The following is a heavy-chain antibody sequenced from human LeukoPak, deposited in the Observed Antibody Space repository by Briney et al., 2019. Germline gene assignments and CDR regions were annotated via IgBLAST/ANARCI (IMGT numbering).Heavy chain of an antibody. CDR1: GFTFSSYW. Sequence: GGSLRLSCAASGFTFSSYWMSWVRQAPGKGLEWVANIKQDGSEKYYVDSVKGRFTISRDNAKNSLYLPMNSLRAEDTAVYYCAREGPLVGAITRYFFDYWGQGTLVTVSS. CDR2: IKQDGSEK. CDR3: AREGPLVGAITRYFFDY. D-gene: IGHD1-26*01. J-gene: IGHJ4*02. V-gene: IGHV3-7*01.